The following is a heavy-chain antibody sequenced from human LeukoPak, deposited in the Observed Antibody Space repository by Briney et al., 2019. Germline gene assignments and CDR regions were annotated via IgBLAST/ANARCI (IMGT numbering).Heavy chain of an antibody. J-gene: IGHJ4*02. V-gene: IGHV4-4*02. CDR1: GDSMSSNNW. Sequence: SGTLSLTCDVSGDSMSSNNWWSWVRQPPGKGLEWIGEIFRSGSTNYNPSLQSRVTISADASKKQFSLRLSSVTAADTAVYYCARVTGYVMEDYFDYWGQGTLVTVSS. CDR2: IFRSGST. D-gene: IGHD6-13*01. CDR3: ARVTGYVMEDYFDY.